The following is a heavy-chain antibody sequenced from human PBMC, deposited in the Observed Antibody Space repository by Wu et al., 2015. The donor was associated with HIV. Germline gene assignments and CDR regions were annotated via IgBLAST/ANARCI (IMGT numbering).Heavy chain of an antibody. D-gene: IGHD3-9*01. CDR3: ARGRYSSNTGFFDF. J-gene: IGHJ4*02. V-gene: IGHV1-18*01. CDR2: ISDYERNI. CDR1: GYNFNGFG. Sequence: QVQLVQSGIEVKKSGASVKVSCKASGYNFNGFGIIWVRQAPGQGLEWMGWISDYERNIYYGQKFRGRLTLTADTVTSTAFMDLRNLRSDDTAIYFCARGRYSSNTGFFDFWGQGTLVTVSS.